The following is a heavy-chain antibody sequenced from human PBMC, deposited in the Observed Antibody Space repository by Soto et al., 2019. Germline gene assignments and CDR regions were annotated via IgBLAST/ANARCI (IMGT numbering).Heavy chain of an antibody. CDR1: GYTFTSYD. J-gene: IGHJ4*02. V-gene: IGHV1-8*01. D-gene: IGHD6-13*01. Sequence: ASVKVSCKASGYTFTSYDINWVRQATGQGLEWMGWMNPHSGNTGFAQKFQGRVTMTRNTSISTAYLQWSSLKASDTAMYYCARLQAAAGDNDLTFDYWGQGTLVTVSS. CDR2: MNPHSGNT. CDR3: ARLQAAAGDNDLTFDY.